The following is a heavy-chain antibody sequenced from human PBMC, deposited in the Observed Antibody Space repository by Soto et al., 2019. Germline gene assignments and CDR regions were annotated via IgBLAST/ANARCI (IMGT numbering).Heavy chain of an antibody. V-gene: IGHV4-34*01. J-gene: IGHJ5*02. CDR2: INHSGSS. Sequence: QVQLQQWGAGLLKPSETLSLTCAVYGGSFSGYYWSWIRQPPGKGLEWIGEINHSGSSNYNPSLKGRVTLSVDTSKNQFSLKLSSVTAADAAVYYCARGPSRRITMVRGVINHWFDPWGQGTLVTVSS. CDR3: ARGPSRRITMVRGVINHWFDP. CDR1: GGSFSGYY. D-gene: IGHD3-10*01.